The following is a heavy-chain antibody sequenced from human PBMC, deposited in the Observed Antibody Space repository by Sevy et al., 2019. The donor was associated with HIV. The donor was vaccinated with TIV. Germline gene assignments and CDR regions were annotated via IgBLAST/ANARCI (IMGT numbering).Heavy chain of an antibody. J-gene: IGHJ5*02. Sequence: GGSLRLSCAASGLTFSSHAMHWVRQAPGKGLESVAVISYDGNIRYYGDSGKGRFTISGEDSKKTLYLQMNSLRADDTAVYYCARDLGYESSGYLPFFDPRGQGTLVTVSS. D-gene: IGHD3-22*01. CDR2: ISYDGNIR. CDR1: GLTFSSHA. CDR3: ARDLGYESSGYLPFFDP. V-gene: IGHV3-30-3*01.